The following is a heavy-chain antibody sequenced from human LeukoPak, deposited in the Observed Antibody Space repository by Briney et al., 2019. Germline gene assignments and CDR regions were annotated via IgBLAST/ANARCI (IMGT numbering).Heavy chain of an antibody. J-gene: IGHJ4*02. Sequence: GGSLRLSCAASGFTFSSYSMNWVRQAPGKGLEWVSSISSSSSYIYYADSVKGRFTISRDNAKNSLYLQMNSLGAEDTAVYYCARVPSTYYYDSSGYCLDYWGQGTLVTVSS. V-gene: IGHV3-21*01. CDR3: ARVPSTYYYDSSGYCLDY. D-gene: IGHD3-22*01. CDR1: GFTFSSYS. CDR2: ISSSSSYI.